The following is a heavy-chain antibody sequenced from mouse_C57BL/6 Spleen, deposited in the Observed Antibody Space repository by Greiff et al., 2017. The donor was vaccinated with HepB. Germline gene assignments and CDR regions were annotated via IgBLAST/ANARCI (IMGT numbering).Heavy chain of an antibody. CDR2: IGPETGGT. Sequence: VKLQQSGAELVRPGASVTLSCKASGYTFTDYEMHWVKQTPVHGLEWIGAIGPETGGTAYNQKFKGKAILTADKSSSTAYMELRSLTSEDSAVYYCTRSLGRGTWFAYWGQGTLVTVSA. D-gene: IGHD4-1*01. V-gene: IGHV1-15*01. J-gene: IGHJ3*01. CDR1: GYTFTDYE. CDR3: TRSLGRGTWFAY.